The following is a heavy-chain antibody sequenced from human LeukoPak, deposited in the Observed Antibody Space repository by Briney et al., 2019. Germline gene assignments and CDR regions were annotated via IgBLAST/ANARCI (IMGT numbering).Heavy chain of an antibody. J-gene: IGHJ6*02. CDR3: AKSPMVRGVTIKVPSDDYYYGMDV. Sequence: HPGGSLRLSCAASGFTFSSYAMSWVRQAPGKGLEWVSAISGSGGSTYYADSVKGRFTISRDNSKNTLYLQMNSLRAEDTAVYYCAKSPMVRGVTIKVPSDDYYYGMDVWGQGTTVTVSS. D-gene: IGHD3-10*01. V-gene: IGHV3-23*01. CDR2: ISGSGGST. CDR1: GFTFSSYA.